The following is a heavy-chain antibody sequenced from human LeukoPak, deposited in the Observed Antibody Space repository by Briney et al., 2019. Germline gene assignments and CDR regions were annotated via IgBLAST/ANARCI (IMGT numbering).Heavy chain of an antibody. V-gene: IGHV3-23*01. Sequence: GGSLRLSCAASGFTFSSYAMSWVRQAPGKGLEWVSAISGSGGTTYFADSVKGRFTISRDNSKNTLSLQMNSLRAGDTAVYYCAKVQELEYFDYWGQGTLVTVSS. D-gene: IGHD1-1*01. CDR1: GFTFSSYA. CDR3: AKVQELEYFDY. CDR2: ISGSGGTT. J-gene: IGHJ4*02.